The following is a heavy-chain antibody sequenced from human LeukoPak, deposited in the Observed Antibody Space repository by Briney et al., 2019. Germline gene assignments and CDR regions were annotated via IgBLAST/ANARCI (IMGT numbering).Heavy chain of an antibody. J-gene: IGHJ5*02. Sequence: PSETLSLTCAVSGYSISSGYYWGWIRQPPGKGLEWIGSLYHSGTTYYNPSLKSRVTISVDTSKNQFSLQLTSVTAADTALYYCARGSNNYYGSGSYNNWFDPWGQGTLVTVSS. V-gene: IGHV4-38-2*01. CDR3: ARGSNNYYGSGSYNNWFDP. CDR2: LYHSGTT. D-gene: IGHD3-10*01. CDR1: GYSISSGYY.